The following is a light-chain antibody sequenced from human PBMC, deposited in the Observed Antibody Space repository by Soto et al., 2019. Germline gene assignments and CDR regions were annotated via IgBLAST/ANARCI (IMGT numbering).Light chain of an antibody. CDR1: QSISSY. J-gene: IGKJ1*01. Sequence: DTQMTQSPSSLSASVGDSATITCPASQSISSYLKWYQQKPRKAPKRLIYRASSLQNGVPSRCIGGGSGTDFTLTISSLEPEDFATYYCHENFSATWACGQGTEVYIK. CDR3: HENFSATWA. CDR2: RAS. V-gene: IGKV1-39*01.